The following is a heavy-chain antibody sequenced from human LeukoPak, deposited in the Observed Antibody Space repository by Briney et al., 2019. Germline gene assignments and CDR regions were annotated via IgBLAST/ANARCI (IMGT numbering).Heavy chain of an antibody. V-gene: IGHV3-7*03. J-gene: IGHJ4*02. CDR3: ARGALMYYYDY. Sequence: PGGSLRLSCAASGFTFSSYWMSWVRQAPGKGLEWVANIKQDGSEKYYVDSVKGRFTFSRDNAKNSLFLQMNSLRAEDTAVYYCARGALMYYYDYWGQGTLVAVSS. D-gene: IGHD2-8*01. CDR2: IKQDGSEK. CDR1: GFTFSSYW.